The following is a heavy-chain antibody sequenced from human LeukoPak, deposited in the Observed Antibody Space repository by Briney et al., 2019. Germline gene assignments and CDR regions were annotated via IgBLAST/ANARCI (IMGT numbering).Heavy chain of an antibody. CDR2: IYPGDSDT. Sequence: GESLKISCKGSGYSFTSYWIGWVRQMPGKGLEWMGIIYPGDSDTRYSPSFQGQVNISADKSISTAYLQWSSLKASDTAMYYCARIYDFWSGYPQYYFDYWGQGTLVTVSS. CDR1: GYSFTSYW. D-gene: IGHD3-3*01. J-gene: IGHJ4*02. CDR3: ARIYDFWSGYPQYYFDY. V-gene: IGHV5-51*01.